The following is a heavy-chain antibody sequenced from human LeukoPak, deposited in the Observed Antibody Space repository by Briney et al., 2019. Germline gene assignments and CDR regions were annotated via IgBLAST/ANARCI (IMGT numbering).Heavy chain of an antibody. D-gene: IGHD3-9*01. Sequence: SETLSLTCTVSGGSISSSSYYWGWLRQPPGTGLEWLGSIYYSGSTYYNPSLKSRVTISVDTSKNQFSLKLSSVTAADTAVYYCASSFPLRYFDWLPLGDYYYYGMDVWGQGTTVTVSS. V-gene: IGHV4-39*01. J-gene: IGHJ6*01. CDR3: ASSFPLRYFDWLPLGDYYYYGMDV. CDR2: IYYSGST. CDR1: GGSISSSSYY.